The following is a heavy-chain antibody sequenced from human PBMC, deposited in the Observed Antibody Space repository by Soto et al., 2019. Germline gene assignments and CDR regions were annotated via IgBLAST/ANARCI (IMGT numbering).Heavy chain of an antibody. V-gene: IGHV3-23*01. Sequence: EMQVLESGGGLVQPGGSLRLSCVASGFPFSCCAMSWVRQAPGRGLEWVSTIHGGGDYTHYTDSVRGRFTISRDNSRNAVFLQMNSLTVGDTVMSYWAKIRGPGSYTTWAFEVWGRGTPVTVSS. J-gene: IGHJ2*01. CDR2: IHGGGDYT. D-gene: IGHD1-26*01. CDR3: AKIRGPGSYTTWAFEV. CDR1: GFPFSCCA.